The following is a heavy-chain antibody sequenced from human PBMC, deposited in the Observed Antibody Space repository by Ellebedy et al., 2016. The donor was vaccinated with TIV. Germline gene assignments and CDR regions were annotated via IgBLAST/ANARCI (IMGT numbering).Heavy chain of an antibody. V-gene: IGHV3-23*01. CDR3: AKRIGFWSGYPPQNWFDP. D-gene: IGHD3-3*01. Sequence: GESLKISXAASGFTVSSNYMSWVRQAPGKGLEWVSVISGSGGSTYYADSVKGRFTISRDNSKNTLYLQMNSLRAEDTAVYYCAKRIGFWSGYPPQNWFDPWGQGTLVTVSS. J-gene: IGHJ5*02. CDR2: ISGSGGST. CDR1: GFTVSSNY.